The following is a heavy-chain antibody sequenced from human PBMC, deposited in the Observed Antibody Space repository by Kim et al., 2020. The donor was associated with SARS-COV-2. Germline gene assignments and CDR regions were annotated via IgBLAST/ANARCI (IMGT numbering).Heavy chain of an antibody. CDR3: AKDWGSYKNHYYYYYGMDV. J-gene: IGHJ6*02. V-gene: IGHV3-43*01. CDR2: ISWDGGST. D-gene: IGHD1-26*01. CDR1: GFTFDDYT. Sequence: GGSLRLSCAASGFTFDDYTMHWVRQAPGKGLEWVSLISWDGGSTYYADSVKGRFTISRDNSKNALYLQMNSLRTEDTALYYCAKDWGSYKNHYYYYYGMDVWGQGTTVTVSS.